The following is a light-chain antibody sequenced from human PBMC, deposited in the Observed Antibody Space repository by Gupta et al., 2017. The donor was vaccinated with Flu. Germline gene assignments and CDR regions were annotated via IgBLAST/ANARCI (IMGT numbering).Light chain of an antibody. CDR3: GTWDSSLSAWV. J-gene: IGLJ3*02. Sequence: QCVLTQPPSVSAAPGQKVTISCSGSSSNIGNNYVSWYQQLPGTAPKLLIYDNNKRPSGIPDRFSGSKSGTSATLGITGLQTGDEADYYCGTWDSSLSAWVFGGGTKLTVL. CDR2: DNN. CDR1: SSNIGNNY. V-gene: IGLV1-51*01.